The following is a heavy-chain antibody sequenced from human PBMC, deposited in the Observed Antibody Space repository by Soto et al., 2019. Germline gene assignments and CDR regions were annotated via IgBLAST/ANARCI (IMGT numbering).Heavy chain of an antibody. CDR2: IYYSGST. V-gene: IGHV4-39*01. CDR1: GGSISSSSYY. Sequence: QLQLQESGPGLVKPSETLSLTCTVSGGSISSSSYYWGWIRQPPGKGLEWIGSIYYSGSTYYNPSLKSRVTIVVDTSKNQFSLKLSSVTAADTAVYYCASYSIVVVTATLLDYWCQGTLVTVSS. D-gene: IGHD2-21*02. CDR3: ASYSIVVVTATLLDY. J-gene: IGHJ4*02.